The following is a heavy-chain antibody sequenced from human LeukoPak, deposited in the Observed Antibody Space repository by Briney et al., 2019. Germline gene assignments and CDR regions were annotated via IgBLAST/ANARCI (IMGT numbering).Heavy chain of an antibody. D-gene: IGHD6-13*01. J-gene: IGHJ4*02. V-gene: IGHV1-8*03. Sequence: GASVKVSCKASGYTFTSYDINWVRQATGQGLEWMGWMNPNSGNTGYAQKFQGRVTITRNTSISTAYMELSRLRSDDTAVYYCAREHYSSSLFDYWGQGTLVTVSS. CDR3: AREHYSSSLFDY. CDR2: MNPNSGNT. CDR1: GYTFTSYD.